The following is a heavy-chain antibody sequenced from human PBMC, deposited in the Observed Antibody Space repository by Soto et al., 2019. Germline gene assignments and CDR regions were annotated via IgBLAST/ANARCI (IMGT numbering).Heavy chain of an antibody. CDR1: GFTFSKNW. D-gene: IGHD3-22*01. CDR3: AKLGVTTPFDY. CDR2: INSDGNST. Sequence: EVQLVESGGGLVQPGGSLRLSCVTSGFTFSKNWMHWVRQAPGKGLVWVSRINSDGNSTSYADSVKGRFTISRDNAKNTLDLQMNSPRAQDTALYYCAKLGVTTPFDYWGQGTLVTVSS. V-gene: IGHV3-74*01. J-gene: IGHJ4*02.